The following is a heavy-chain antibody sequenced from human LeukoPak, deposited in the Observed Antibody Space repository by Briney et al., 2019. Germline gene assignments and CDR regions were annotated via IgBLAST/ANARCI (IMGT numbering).Heavy chain of an antibody. Sequence: SETLSLTCTVSGGSISSSNYYWGWIRQPPGKGLEWIGSIYYSGSTYYNPSLKSRVTISVDTSKKQFSLRLSSVTAADAAVYYCARSYCSSTSCYAVGAFDIWGQGTLVTVSS. D-gene: IGHD2-2*01. V-gene: IGHV4-39*01. J-gene: IGHJ3*02. CDR2: IYYSGST. CDR3: ARSYCSSTSCYAVGAFDI. CDR1: GGSISSSNYY.